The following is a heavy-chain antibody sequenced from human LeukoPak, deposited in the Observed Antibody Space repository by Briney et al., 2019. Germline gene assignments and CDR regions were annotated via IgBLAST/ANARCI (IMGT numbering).Heavy chain of an antibody. V-gene: IGHV3-30*18. Sequence: GGSLRLSCAASGFTFSSYGMHRVRQAPGKGLEWVAVISYDGSNKYYADSVKGRFTISRDNSKNTLYLQMNSLRAEDTAVYYCAKDHPGGRFLEWLSAYYYGMDVWGQGTTVTVSS. J-gene: IGHJ6*02. D-gene: IGHD3-3*01. CDR3: AKDHPGGRFLEWLSAYYYGMDV. CDR1: GFTFSSYG. CDR2: ISYDGSNK.